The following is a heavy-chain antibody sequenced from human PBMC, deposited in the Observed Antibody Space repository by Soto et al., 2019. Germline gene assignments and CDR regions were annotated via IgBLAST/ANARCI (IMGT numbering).Heavy chain of an antibody. CDR2: IYYSGST. D-gene: IGHD4-17*01. Sequence: QVQLQESGPGLVKPSQTLSLTCTVSGGSISSGGYYWSWIRQHPGKGLEWIGYIYYSGSTYYNPSLKSRVTISVDTSKNQFSLKLSSVTAADTAVYYCARDSLFPTVTTGHGMDVWGQGTTVTVSS. V-gene: IGHV4-31*03. CDR1: GGSISSGGYY. J-gene: IGHJ6*02. CDR3: ARDSLFPTVTTGHGMDV.